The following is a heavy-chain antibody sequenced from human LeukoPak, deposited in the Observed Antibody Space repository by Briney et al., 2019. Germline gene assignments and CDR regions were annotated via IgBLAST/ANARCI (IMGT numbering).Heavy chain of an antibody. V-gene: IGHV4-38-2*02. D-gene: IGHD3-3*01. CDR2: IYHSGST. CDR1: GYSISSGYY. J-gene: IGHJ4*02. Sequence: PSETVSLTCTVSGYSISSGYYWGWIRQPPGKGLGWIGSIYHSGSTYYNPSLKSRVTISVDTSKNQFSLKLSSVTAADTAVYYCAGAGDFWSGYYADFDYWGQGTLVTVSS. CDR3: AGAGDFWSGYYADFDY.